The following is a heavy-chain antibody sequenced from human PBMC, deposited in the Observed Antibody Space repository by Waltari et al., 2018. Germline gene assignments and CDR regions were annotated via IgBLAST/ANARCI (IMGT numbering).Heavy chain of an antibody. CDR3: AKANYLAVPTYFDY. D-gene: IGHD1-7*01. CDR1: GFPVSRNF. Sequence: EVQLVESGGGLIQPGGSLRLSCVASGFPVSRNFMSWVRQAPGRGLEWVSTIYTNGNTYHADSVKGRFIISRDTSKNAIYLQMNSLSAEDTAVYYCAKANYLAVPTYFDYWGQGTLVTVSS. J-gene: IGHJ4*02. V-gene: IGHV3-53*01. CDR2: IYTNGNT.